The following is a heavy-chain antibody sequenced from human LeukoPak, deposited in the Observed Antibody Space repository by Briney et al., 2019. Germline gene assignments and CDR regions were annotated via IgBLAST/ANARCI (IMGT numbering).Heavy chain of an antibody. D-gene: IGHD1-26*01. CDR3: ARDRVGGSYGGRFDY. CDR1: GGTFSSYA. CDR2: ISAYNGNT. J-gene: IGHJ4*02. Sequence: GASVTVSCTASGGTFSSYAISWVRQAPGQGLEWMGWISAYNGNTNYAQKLQGRVTMTTDTSTSTAYMELRSLRSDDTAVYYCARDRVGGSYGGRFDYWGQGTLVTVSS. V-gene: IGHV1-18*01.